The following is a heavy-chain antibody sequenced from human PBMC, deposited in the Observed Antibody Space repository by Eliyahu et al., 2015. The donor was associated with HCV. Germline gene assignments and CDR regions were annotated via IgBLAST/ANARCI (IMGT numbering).Heavy chain of an antibody. CDR1: GGSISSSSYY. CDR3: ARLMVRGDGAFDI. V-gene: IGHV4-39*01. J-gene: IGHJ3*02. CDR2: IYYSGST. D-gene: IGHD3-10*01. Sequence: QLQLQESGPGLVKPSETLSLTCTVSGGSISSSSYYWGWIRQPPGKGLEWIGSIYYSGSTYYNPSLKSRVTISVDTSKNQFSLKLSSVTAADTAVYYCARLMVRGDGAFDIWGQGTMVTVSS.